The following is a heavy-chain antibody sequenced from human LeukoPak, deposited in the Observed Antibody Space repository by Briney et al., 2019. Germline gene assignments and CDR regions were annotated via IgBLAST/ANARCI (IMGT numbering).Heavy chain of an antibody. CDR2: ISYDGSNK. CDR3: AREGGSWAAYYFDY. D-gene: IGHD1-26*01. V-gene: IGHV3-30-3*01. J-gene: IGHJ4*02. CDR1: GFTFSSYA. Sequence: GGSLRLSCAASGFTFSSYAMHWVRQAPGKGLEWAAVISYDGSNKYYADSVKGRFTISRDNSKNTLYLQMNSLRAEDTAVYYCAREGGSWAAYYFDYWGQGTLVTVSS.